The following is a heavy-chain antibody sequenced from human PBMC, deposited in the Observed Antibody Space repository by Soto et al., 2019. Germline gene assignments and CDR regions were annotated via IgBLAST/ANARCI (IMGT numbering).Heavy chain of an antibody. D-gene: IGHD6-19*01. CDR2: IYYSGSI. CDR3: ARQSSGWYNWFDP. V-gene: IGHV4-39*01. CDR1: GGSISSSIYY. J-gene: IGHJ5*02. Sequence: SETLSLTCSVSGGSISSSIYYWGWIRQPPGKGLEWIGSIYYSGSIYHNPSLKSRVTISVDTSKNQFSLKLSSVTAAETAVYYCARQSSGWYNWFDPWGQGTLVTVSS.